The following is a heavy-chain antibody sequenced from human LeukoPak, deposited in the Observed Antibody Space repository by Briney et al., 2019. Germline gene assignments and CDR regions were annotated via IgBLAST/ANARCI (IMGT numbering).Heavy chain of an antibody. D-gene: IGHD3-22*01. CDR2: ISWNSGST. CDR1: GFTFDDYA. Sequence: GRSLRLSCAASGFTFDDYAMHWVRQAPGKGLEWVSGISWNSGSTYYADSVKGRFTISRDNSKNTLYLQMNSLRAEDTAVYYCAKGKGYYDSSGYIGYYFDYWGQGTLVTVSS. V-gene: IGHV3-9*01. J-gene: IGHJ4*02. CDR3: AKGKGYYDSSGYIGYYFDY.